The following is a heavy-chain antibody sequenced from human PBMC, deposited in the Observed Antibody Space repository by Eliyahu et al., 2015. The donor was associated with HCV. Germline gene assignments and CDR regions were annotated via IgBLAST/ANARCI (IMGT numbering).Heavy chain of an antibody. CDR1: GYSFRNYG. Sequence: QVQLVQSGDGLKKSGASVKVSCKASGYSFRNYGLSWVRQAPGQGLEYMGWIHGGHGNTEYVQKFQGRLTMTTDTSASTVYMELRSLRSDDTAVYYCARDGNYADYWGQGTLVTVSS. CDR3: ARDGNYADY. J-gene: IGHJ4*02. V-gene: IGHV1-18*01. CDR2: IHGGHGNT. D-gene: IGHD1-26*01.